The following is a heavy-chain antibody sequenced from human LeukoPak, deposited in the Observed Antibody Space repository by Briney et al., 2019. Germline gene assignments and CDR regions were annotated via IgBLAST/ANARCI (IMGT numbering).Heavy chain of an antibody. CDR2: INPNSGGT. Sequence: GASVKVSCKASGYTFTGYYMHWVRQAPGQGLEWMGWINPNSGGTNYAQKFQGRVTMTRDTSISTAYMELSRLRSDDTAVYYCAKTHDTAMVTADDYWGQGTLVTVSS. CDR1: GYTFTGYY. CDR3: AKTHDTAMVTADDY. D-gene: IGHD5-18*01. J-gene: IGHJ4*02. V-gene: IGHV1-2*02.